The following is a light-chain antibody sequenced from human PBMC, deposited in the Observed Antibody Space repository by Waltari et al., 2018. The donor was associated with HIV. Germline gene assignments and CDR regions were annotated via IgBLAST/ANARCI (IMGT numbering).Light chain of an antibody. CDR1: QSISSY. CDR2: AAS. CDR3: QQSYSTPLT. J-gene: IGKJ4*01. V-gene: IGKV1-39*01. Sequence: MTQSPSSLSASVGDRVTIPCRASQSISSYLNWYQQKPGKAPKLLIYAASSLQSGVPSRFSGSGSGTDFTLTISSLQPEDFATYYCQQSYSTPLTFGGGTKVEIK.